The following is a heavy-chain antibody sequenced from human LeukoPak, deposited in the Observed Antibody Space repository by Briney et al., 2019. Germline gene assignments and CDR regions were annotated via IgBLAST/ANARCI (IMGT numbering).Heavy chain of an antibody. Sequence: GASVKVSCKAPGYTFTSYGISWVRQAPGQGLEWMGWISTYNGNTNYAQKLQGRVTMTTDTSTSTAYMELRSLRSDDTAVYYCARELRGYSYGYSHYFDYWGQGTLVTVSS. V-gene: IGHV1-18*01. CDR2: ISTYNGNT. CDR1: GYTFTSYG. CDR3: ARELRGYSYGYSHYFDY. D-gene: IGHD5-18*01. J-gene: IGHJ4*02.